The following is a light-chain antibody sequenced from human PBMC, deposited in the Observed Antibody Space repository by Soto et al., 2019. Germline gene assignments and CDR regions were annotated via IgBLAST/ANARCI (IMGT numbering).Light chain of an antibody. CDR2: EGS. Sequence: QSVLTQPASVSGSPGQSITISCTGISSDIGSYNLVSWYQQHPGKAPKLMIYEGSKRPSGVSDRFSGSKSGNTASLTISGLQAEDEADYYCCSYAPGGTNVVIGGGTKLTVL. CDR1: SSDIGSYNL. V-gene: IGLV2-23*01. J-gene: IGLJ2*01. CDR3: CSYAPGGTNVV.